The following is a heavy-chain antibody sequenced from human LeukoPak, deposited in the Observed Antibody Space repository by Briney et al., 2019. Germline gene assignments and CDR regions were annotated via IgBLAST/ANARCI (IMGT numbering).Heavy chain of an antibody. D-gene: IGHD1-20*01. J-gene: IGHJ6*03. CDR1: GFTFSSYS. V-gene: IGHV3-21*01. CDR2: ISSSSSYI. CDR3: ASNNWNGPMDV. Sequence: GGSLRLSCAASGFTFSSYSMNWVRQAPGKGLGWVPSISSSSSYIYYADSVKGRFTISRDNAKNSLYLQMNSLRAEDTAVYYCASNNWNGPMDVWGKGTTVTVSS.